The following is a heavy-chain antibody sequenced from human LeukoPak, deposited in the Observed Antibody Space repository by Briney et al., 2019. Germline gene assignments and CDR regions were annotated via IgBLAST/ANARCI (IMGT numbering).Heavy chain of an antibody. J-gene: IGHJ5*02. CDR2: IYYSGNT. CDR3: ARHGNIVVVVAARGFDH. CDR1: GGSISSNGDF. Sequence: PSETLSLTCTVSGGSISSNGDFWGGIRQPGGKGLGWIETIYYSGNTYYNPSLKSQITISVDTSKNQFSLRLSSVTAADTAFYYCARHGNIVVVVAARGFDHWGQGSLVTVSS. V-gene: IGHV4-39*01. D-gene: IGHD2-15*01.